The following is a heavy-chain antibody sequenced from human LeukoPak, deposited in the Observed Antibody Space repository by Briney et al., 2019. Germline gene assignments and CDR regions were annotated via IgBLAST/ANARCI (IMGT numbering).Heavy chain of an antibody. V-gene: IGHV3-23*01. CDR1: GFTFPRHA. Sequence: GGSLRLSCTAAGFTFPRHAMSWVRQAPGKGLEWVASSAGSGGSTHYADSVKGRFTISRDNSQNTVYLHMNSLRADDTAVYYCAQEHFDTSGYYSRFDNWGQGILVTVSS. J-gene: IGHJ4*02. D-gene: IGHD3-22*01. CDR3: AQEHFDTSGYYSRFDN. CDR2: SAGSGGST.